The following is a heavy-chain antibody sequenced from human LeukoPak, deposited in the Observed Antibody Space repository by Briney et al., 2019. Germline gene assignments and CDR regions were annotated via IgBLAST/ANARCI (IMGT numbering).Heavy chain of an antibody. CDR1: DGSISNYY. D-gene: IGHD4-11*01. V-gene: IGHV4-4*07. Sequence: SETLSLTCTVSDGSISNYYWNWIRRPAGKGLEWIGRIYTSGTTNYNPSLKTRVTISLDKSKNQFSLKLSSVTAADTAVYYCARSLKMTYSWLDPWGQGAQVTVSS. CDR3: ARSLKMTYSWLDP. CDR2: IYTSGTT. J-gene: IGHJ5*02.